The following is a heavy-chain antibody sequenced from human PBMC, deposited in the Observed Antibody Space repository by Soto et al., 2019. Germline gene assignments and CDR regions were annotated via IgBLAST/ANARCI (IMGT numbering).Heavy chain of an antibody. CDR1: GFTFSSYA. CDR2: ISGSGGST. D-gene: IGHD3-3*01. J-gene: IGHJ6*02. CDR3: AKASGNFWSGPSYYYYGMDV. V-gene: IGHV3-23*01. Sequence: GGSLRLSCAASGFTFSSYAMSWVRQAPGKGLEWVSAISGSGGSTYYADSVKGRFTISRDNSKNTLYLQMNSLRAEDTAVYYCAKASGNFWSGPSYYYYGMDVWGQGTTVTVSS.